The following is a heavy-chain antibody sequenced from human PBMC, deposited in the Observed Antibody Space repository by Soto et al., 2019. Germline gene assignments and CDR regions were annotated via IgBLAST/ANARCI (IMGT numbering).Heavy chain of an antibody. V-gene: IGHV4-61*03. CDR3: ARGVPLSPMDV. J-gene: IGHJ6*02. CDR2: IYYTGST. CDR1: GASLSGGSYY. Sequence: SSETLSLTCTVSGASLSGGSYYWSWIRQPPGKGLEWIGYIYYTGSTKYNPSLARRVTLSIDTSRNHFSLNLRSLTAADTAVYYCARGVPLSPMDVWGQGTTVTVSS.